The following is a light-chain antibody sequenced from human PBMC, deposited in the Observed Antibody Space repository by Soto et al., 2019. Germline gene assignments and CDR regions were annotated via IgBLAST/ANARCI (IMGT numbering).Light chain of an antibody. Sequence: QSVLTQPPSASGSPGQSVAISCTGTSSDVGGYNYVSWYQQHPDKAPKLMIYEVNKRPSGVPDRFSGSKSGNTASLTVSGLQAEDEADYYCSSYAGSSNVVGTGTKVTVL. J-gene: IGLJ1*01. CDR3: SSYAGSSNV. CDR1: SSDVGGYNY. CDR2: EVN. V-gene: IGLV2-8*01.